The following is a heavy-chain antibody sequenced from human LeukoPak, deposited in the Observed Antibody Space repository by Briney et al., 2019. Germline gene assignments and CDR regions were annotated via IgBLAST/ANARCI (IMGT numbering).Heavy chain of an antibody. Sequence: SETLSLTCTVSGGSISSYYWSWIRQPAGKGLEWIGRIYTSGSTNYNPSLKSRVTMSLDTSKNQFSLQLNSVTPADTAVYYCARGGNYWPQWWFDPWGRGTLVSVSS. CDR2: IYTSGST. CDR3: ARGGNYWPQWWFDP. J-gene: IGHJ5*02. D-gene: IGHD1-26*01. CDR1: GGSISSYY. V-gene: IGHV4-4*07.